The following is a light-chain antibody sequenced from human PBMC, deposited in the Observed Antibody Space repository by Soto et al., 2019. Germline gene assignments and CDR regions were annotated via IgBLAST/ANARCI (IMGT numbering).Light chain of an antibody. Sequence: QSVLTQPPSVSGAPGQTITMSCTGSGSNVGASYDVHWYQVLPGAGPRLLIYKNNNRPSGVPDRFSGSKSGTSASLAITGLRAEDEADYFCSSYSISTAYLFGTGTKVTVL. CDR2: KNN. J-gene: IGLJ1*01. V-gene: IGLV1-40*01. CDR3: SSYSISTAYL. CDR1: GSNVGASYD.